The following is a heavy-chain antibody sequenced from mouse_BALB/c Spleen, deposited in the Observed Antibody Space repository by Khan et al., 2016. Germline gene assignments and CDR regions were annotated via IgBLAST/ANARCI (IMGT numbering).Heavy chain of an antibody. Sequence: EVQLQESGPGLVKPSQSLSLTCTVTDYSITSGYGWNWLRQFPGNKLEWMGYISYSGSTNYNPSLKSRISITRDTSKNQFFLQLNSVTTEDTATYYCAKTARIKYWGQGTTLTVSS. D-gene: IGHD1-2*01. V-gene: IGHV3-2*02. CDR1: DYSITSGYG. CDR3: AKTARIKY. CDR2: ISYSGST. J-gene: IGHJ2*01.